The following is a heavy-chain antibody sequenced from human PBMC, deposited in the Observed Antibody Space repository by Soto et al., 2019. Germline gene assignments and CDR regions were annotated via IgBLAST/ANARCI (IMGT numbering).Heavy chain of an antibody. CDR3: ARFANFIVVVPAAITKFDY. CDR2: INPSGGST. J-gene: IGHJ4*02. D-gene: IGHD2-2*01. CDR1: GYTFTSYX. Sequence: ASLKLSCKSSGYTFTSYXIHWVRQAPGQGLEWMGIINPSGGSTSYAQKFQGRVTMTRDTSTSTVYMELSSLRSEDTAVYYCARFANFIVVVPAAITKFDYWGQGTLVTVSS. V-gene: IGHV1-46*03.